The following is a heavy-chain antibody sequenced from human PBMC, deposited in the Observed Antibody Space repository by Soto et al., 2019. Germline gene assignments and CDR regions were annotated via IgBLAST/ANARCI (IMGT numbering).Heavy chain of an antibody. J-gene: IGHJ4*02. V-gene: IGHV4-34*01. CDR1: DRSSRGYH. Sequence: SDTLSLTCTFYDRSSRGYHWSWVRQPPGKGLEWIGEINPSGSTNYNPSLKSRVTISVDTSDNQFSLNVNSVTAADTAVYYCARGRITMLHWGQGTLVTVS. CDR2: INPSGST. D-gene: IGHD3-10*02. CDR3: ARGRITMLH.